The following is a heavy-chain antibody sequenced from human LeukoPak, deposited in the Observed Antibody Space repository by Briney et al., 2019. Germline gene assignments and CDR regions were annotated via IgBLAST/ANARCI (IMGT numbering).Heavy chain of an antibody. CDR1: GYTFTSYG. D-gene: IGHD2-21*01. V-gene: IGHV1-18*01. CDR2: ISAYNGDT. J-gene: IGHJ6*03. CDR3: ARDHIYYYYMDV. Sequence: ASVKVSCKASGYTFTSYGISWVRQAPGQGLEWMGWISAYNGDTNYAQKLQGRVTMTTDTSTSTAYMELRSLRSDDTAVYYCARDHIYYYYMDVWGKGTTVTVSS.